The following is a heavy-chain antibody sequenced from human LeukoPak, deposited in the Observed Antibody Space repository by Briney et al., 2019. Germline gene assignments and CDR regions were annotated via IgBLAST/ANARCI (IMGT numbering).Heavy chain of an antibody. CDR1: GVSISSYS. Sequence: SETLSLTCTVSGVSISSYSWSWIRQPPGKGLGWIGYIYHSGSTYYNPSLKSRVTISVDRSKNQFSLKLSSVTAADTAVYYCARDNSGPFDYWGQGTLVTVSS. J-gene: IGHJ4*02. CDR3: ARDNSGPFDY. CDR2: IYHSGST. V-gene: IGHV4-30-2*01. D-gene: IGHD2-15*01.